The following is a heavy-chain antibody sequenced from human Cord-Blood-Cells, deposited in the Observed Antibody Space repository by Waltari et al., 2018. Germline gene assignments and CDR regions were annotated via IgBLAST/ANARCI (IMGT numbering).Heavy chain of an antibody. D-gene: IGHD3-3*01. CDR1: GGSISSYY. CDR3: ARSEGDFWSGYKYFQH. V-gene: IGHV4-59*01. Sequence: QVQLQESGPGLVKPSETLSLPCTVSGGSISSYYWSWIRQPPGKGMEWIGYIYYSGRTNYNPYLKSRVTISVDTSKNQFSLKLSSVTAADTAVYYCARSEGDFWSGYKYFQHWGQGTLVTVSS. CDR2: IYYSGRT. J-gene: IGHJ1*01.